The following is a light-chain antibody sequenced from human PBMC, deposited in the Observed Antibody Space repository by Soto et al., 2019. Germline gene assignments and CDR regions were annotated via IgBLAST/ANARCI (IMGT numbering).Light chain of an antibody. CDR2: DDN. CDR3: GSWDSSLSAYV. V-gene: IGLV1-51*01. Sequence: QSLLTRPPSLSAAAGRKGTISCSGSSSNIGGNSVSWYQQLPGTAAKLLIYDDNQRPSGIPDRFSGSKSGTSATLGITGFQTGDEADYYCGSWDSSLSAYVFGTGNKVTVL. CDR1: SSNIGGNS. J-gene: IGLJ1*01.